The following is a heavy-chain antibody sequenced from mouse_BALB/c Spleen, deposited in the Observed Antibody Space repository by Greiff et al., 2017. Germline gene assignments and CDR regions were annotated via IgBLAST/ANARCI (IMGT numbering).Heavy chain of an antibody. CDR2: IDPANGNT. J-gene: IGHJ1*01. V-gene: IGHV14-3*02. Sequence: EVQLQQSGAELVKPGASVKLSCTASGFNIKDTDMPWVKQRPEQGLEWIGRIDPANGNTKYDPKFQGKATIPADTSSNTAYLQLSSLTSADTAVYYCARDYGYVTDWYFDVWGAGTTVTVSS. CDR3: ARDYGYVTDWYFDV. D-gene: IGHD1-2*01. CDR1: GFNIKDTD.